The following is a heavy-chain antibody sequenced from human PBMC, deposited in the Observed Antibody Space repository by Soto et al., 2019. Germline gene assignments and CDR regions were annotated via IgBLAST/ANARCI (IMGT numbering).Heavy chain of an antibody. CDR2: INQDGSEK. D-gene: IGHD1-26*01. J-gene: IGHJ3*02. CDR3: AREIFTGSGAAFDI. V-gene: IGHV3-7*01. Sequence: PGGSLRLSCAASGFTFSNFWMTWIRQAPGKGLEWVANINQDGSEKFYVDSVKGRFTISRDNAKNSLYLQMNSLRVEDTAVYFCAREIFTGSGAAFDIWGQGTMVTVSS. CDR1: GFTFSNFW.